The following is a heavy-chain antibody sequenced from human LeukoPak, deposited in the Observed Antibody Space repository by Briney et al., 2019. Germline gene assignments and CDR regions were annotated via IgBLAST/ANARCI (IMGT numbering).Heavy chain of an antibody. V-gene: IGHV5-51*04. CDR1: GYSFTSYW. Sequence: GESLKISCKGSGYSFTSYWIGWVRQMPGKGLEWMGIIYPGDSDTRYSPSFQGQVTISADKPISTAYLQWSSLKASDTAMYYCARIIRNYDYVWGSYRHFDYWGQGTLVTVSS. CDR3: ARIIRNYDYVWGSYRHFDY. D-gene: IGHD3-16*02. J-gene: IGHJ4*02. CDR2: IYPGDSDT.